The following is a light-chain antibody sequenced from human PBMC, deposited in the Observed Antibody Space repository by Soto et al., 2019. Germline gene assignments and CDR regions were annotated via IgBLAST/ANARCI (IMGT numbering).Light chain of an antibody. Sequence: EIVLTQSPATLSLSPGERATLSCRASQSVSTYLAWYQQKLGQAPRLLIYDASKRATGIPARFSGSGSGTDCTLTLSSLEPQDFAVCYCKQHSNWPTTFGGGTKLEIK. J-gene: IGKJ4*01. CDR2: DAS. CDR1: QSVSTY. CDR3: KQHSNWPTT. V-gene: IGKV3-11*01.